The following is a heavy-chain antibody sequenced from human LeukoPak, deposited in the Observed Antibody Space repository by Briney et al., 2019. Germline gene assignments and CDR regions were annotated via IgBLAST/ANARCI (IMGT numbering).Heavy chain of an antibody. CDR3: ARGDPHADL. CDR2: ITNSGHTK. CDR1: GFDLSTYE. V-gene: IGHV3-48*03. J-gene: IGHJ5*02. Sequence: GGSLRLSCAASGFDLSTYEMNWVRQAPGKGLEGMADITNSGHTKNYADSVKGRFTISRDNARTSLYLQMNSLRVEDTGVYYCARGDPHADLWGQGTLVTVSS.